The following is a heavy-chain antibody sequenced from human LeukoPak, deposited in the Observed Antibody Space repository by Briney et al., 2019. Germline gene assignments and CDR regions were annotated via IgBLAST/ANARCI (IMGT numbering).Heavy chain of an antibody. J-gene: IGHJ4*02. D-gene: IGHD3-10*01. CDR1: GYSFTSYG. Sequence: ASVKVSFKASGYSFTSYGISWVRQAPGQGLEWMGWIRAYNGNTNYAQKLQGRVTMTTETSTSTAYMELRSLRSDDTAVYYCAREDYGSGSYFDYWGQGTLVTVSS. CDR3: AREDYGSGSYFDY. CDR2: IRAYNGNT. V-gene: IGHV1-18*01.